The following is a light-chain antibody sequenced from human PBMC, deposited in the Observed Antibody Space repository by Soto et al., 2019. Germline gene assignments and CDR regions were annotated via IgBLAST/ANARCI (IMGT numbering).Light chain of an antibody. CDR2: DAS. Sequence: DIQMTQSPSSLSASVGDRVTITCQASQDISNYLNWYQQKPGKAPKLLIYDASNLETGVPSRFXGSGSGTDFTFTISSLQAEDIATYYCQQYDNLPLFTFGPGTKVDIK. V-gene: IGKV1-33*01. J-gene: IGKJ3*01. CDR3: QQYDNLPLFT. CDR1: QDISNY.